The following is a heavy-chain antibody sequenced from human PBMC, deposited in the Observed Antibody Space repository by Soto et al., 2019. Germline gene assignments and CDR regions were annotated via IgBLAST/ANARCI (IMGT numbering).Heavy chain of an antibody. J-gene: IGHJ6*02. CDR2: INPNSGDT. V-gene: IGHV1-2*02. Sequence: AAVKVSCKTSRYIFTGYYMHWVRQAPGQGLEWMGWINPNSGDTNYAQRFKGRVSMTSDTSINTAYLELSRLRPGDTAVFFCARSHSAYHYHAMDAWGQGTTVTVSS. CDR3: ARSHSAYHYHAMDA. CDR1: RYIFTGYY.